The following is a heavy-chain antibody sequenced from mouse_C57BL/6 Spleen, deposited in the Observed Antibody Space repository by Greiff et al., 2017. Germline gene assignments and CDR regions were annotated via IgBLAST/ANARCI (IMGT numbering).Heavy chain of an antibody. V-gene: IGHV1-39*01. CDR2: INPKYGTT. D-gene: IGHD3-2*02. J-gene: IGHJ2*01. CDR1: GYSFTDYN. Sequence: VQLQQSGPELVKPGASVKISCKASGYSFTDYNMNWVKQSNGKSLEWIGVINPKYGTTSYNQKFKGKATLTVDKSSSTAYMQLNSLTSEDSAVYYFSREGGLDGSGPSFAYWGQGTTLTVSS. CDR3: SREGGLDGSGPSFAY.